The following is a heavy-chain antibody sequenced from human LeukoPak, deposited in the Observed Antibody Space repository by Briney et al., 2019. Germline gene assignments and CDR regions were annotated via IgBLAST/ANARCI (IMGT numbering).Heavy chain of an antibody. J-gene: IGHJ4*02. D-gene: IGHD6-19*01. CDR3: AKDRRIAVAGTNFDY. Sequence: GGSLRLSCAASGFTFSSYAMSWVRQAPGKGLEWVSAISGSGGSTYYADSVKGRFTVSRDNSKNTLYLQMNSLRAEDTAVYYCAKDRRIAVAGTNFDYWGQGTLVTVSS. CDR2: ISGSGGST. CDR1: GFTFSSYA. V-gene: IGHV3-23*01.